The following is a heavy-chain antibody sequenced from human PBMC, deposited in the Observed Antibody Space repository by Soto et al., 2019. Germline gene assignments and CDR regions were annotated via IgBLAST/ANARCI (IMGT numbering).Heavy chain of an antibody. CDR2: ISGSGGST. CDR3: AKEGESSSGWDNFDY. Sequence: EVQLLESGGGLVQPGGSLRPSFAASGLPFSSFAMSWVRRAPGKGREWVSAISGSGGSTYYADSVKGRFTISRDNSKNTLYLQMNSLRAEDTAVYYCAKEGESSSGWDNFDYWGQGTLVTVSS. CDR1: GLPFSSFA. V-gene: IGHV3-23*01. D-gene: IGHD6-19*01. J-gene: IGHJ4*02.